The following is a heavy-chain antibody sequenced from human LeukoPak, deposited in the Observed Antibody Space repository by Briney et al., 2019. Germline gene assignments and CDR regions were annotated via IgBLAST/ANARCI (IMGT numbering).Heavy chain of an antibody. J-gene: IGHJ4*02. D-gene: IGHD5-18*01. Sequence: GGSLRLSCAASGFTFSSYAMSWVRQAPGKGLEWVSAISGSGGSTYYADSVKGRFTISRDNSKNTLYLQMNSLRAEDTAVYHCAEVGGVQLWVVYWGQGTLVTVSS. CDR3: AEVGGVQLWVVY. CDR1: GFTFSSYA. V-gene: IGHV3-23*01. CDR2: ISGSGGST.